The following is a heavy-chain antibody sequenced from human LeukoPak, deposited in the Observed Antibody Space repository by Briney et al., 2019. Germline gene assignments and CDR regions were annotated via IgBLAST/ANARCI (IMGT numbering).Heavy chain of an antibody. J-gene: IGHJ4*02. CDR1: GGSFSGYY. Sequence: KTSETLSLTCAVYGGSFSGYYWSWIRQPPGKGLEWIGEINHSGSTNYNPSLKSRVTISVDTSKNQFSLKLSSVTAADTAVYYCARGLRGPRGYWGQGTLVTVSS. V-gene: IGHV4-34*01. CDR3: ARGLRGPRGY. D-gene: IGHD3-16*01. CDR2: INHSGST.